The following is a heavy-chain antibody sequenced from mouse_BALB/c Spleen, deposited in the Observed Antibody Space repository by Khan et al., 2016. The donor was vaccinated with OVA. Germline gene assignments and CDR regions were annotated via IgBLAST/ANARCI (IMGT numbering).Heavy chain of an antibody. V-gene: IGHV3-2*02. CDR1: GYSITSDYA. J-gene: IGHJ3*01. D-gene: IGHD3-3*01. CDR3: ARGRAY. Sequence: EVQLQESGPGLVKPSQSLSLTCTVTGYSITSDYAWNWIRQFPGNKLEWMGYITYSGSTSYTPSLKSRFSITREPSKNQFFLQLNSLTTEDTATYYCARGRAYWGQGTLVTVSA. CDR2: ITYSGST.